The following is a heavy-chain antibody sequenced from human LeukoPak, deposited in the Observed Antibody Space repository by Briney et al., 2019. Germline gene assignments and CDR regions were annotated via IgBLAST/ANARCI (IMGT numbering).Heavy chain of an antibody. CDR3: ARSHQWLAMYYFDY. D-gene: IGHD6-19*01. J-gene: IGHJ4*02. Sequence: GGSLRLSCAASGFTFSDYYMSWIRQAPGNGLEWVSYISSSGSTIYYADSVKGRFTISRDNAKNSLYLQMNSLRAEDTAVYYCARSHQWLAMYYFDYWGQGTLVTVSS. V-gene: IGHV3-11*01. CDR2: ISSSGSTI. CDR1: GFTFSDYY.